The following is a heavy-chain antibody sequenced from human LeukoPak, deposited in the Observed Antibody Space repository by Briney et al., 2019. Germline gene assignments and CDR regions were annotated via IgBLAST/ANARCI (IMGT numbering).Heavy chain of an antibody. CDR3: ARQAYYDFWSGYSKELDY. V-gene: IGHV3-7*01. D-gene: IGHD3-3*01. J-gene: IGHJ4*02. Sequence: GGSLRLSXAASGFTFSSYWMSWVRQAPGKGLEWLANIKQDGSEKYYVDSVKGRFTISRDNAKNSLYLQMNSLRAEDTAVYYCARQAYYDFWSGYSKELDYWGQGTLVTVSS. CDR2: IKQDGSEK. CDR1: GFTFSSYW.